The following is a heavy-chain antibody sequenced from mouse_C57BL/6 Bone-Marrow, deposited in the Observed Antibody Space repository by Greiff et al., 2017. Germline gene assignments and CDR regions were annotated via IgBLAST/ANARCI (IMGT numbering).Heavy chain of an antibody. CDR1: GFTFSSYA. CDR3: ATNYYGSSYGY. V-gene: IGHV5-4*03. J-gene: IGHJ2*01. CDR2: ISDGGSYT. Sequence: EVNVVESGGGLVKPGGSLKLSCAASGFTFSSYAMSWVRQTPEKRLEWVATISDGGSYTYYPDNVKGRFTISRDNAKNNLYLQMSHLKSEDTAMYYCATNYYGSSYGYWGQGTTLTVAS. D-gene: IGHD1-1*01.